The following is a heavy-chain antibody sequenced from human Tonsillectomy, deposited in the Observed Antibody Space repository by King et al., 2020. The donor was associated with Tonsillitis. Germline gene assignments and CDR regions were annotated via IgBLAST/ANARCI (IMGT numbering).Heavy chain of an antibody. CDR1: RLTVSSNY. J-gene: IGHJ4*02. CDR3: AGEHYDRSGYYYFDY. D-gene: IGHD3-22*01. CDR2: IYSGGST. Sequence: EVQLVESGGGPIQPGGSLRLSCAASRLTVSSNYMSWVRQAPGKGLEWVSFIYSGGSTQYADSVKGRFTISRDNSKNTLYLQMNNLRAEDTAVYYCAGEHYDRSGYYYFDYWGQGTLVTVSS. V-gene: IGHV3-53*01.